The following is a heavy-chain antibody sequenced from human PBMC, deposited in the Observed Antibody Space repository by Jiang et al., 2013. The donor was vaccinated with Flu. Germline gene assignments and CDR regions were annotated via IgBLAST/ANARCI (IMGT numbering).Heavy chain of an antibody. Sequence: YGMHWVRQAPGKGLEWVAVISYDGSNKYYADSVKGRFTISRDNSKNTLYLQMNSLRAEDTAVYYCAKDRWGVPRYYMDVWGKGTTVTVSS. J-gene: IGHJ6*03. CDR1: YG. V-gene: IGHV3-30*18. CDR2: ISYDGSNK. D-gene: IGHD3-16*01. CDR3: AKDRWGVPRYYMDV.